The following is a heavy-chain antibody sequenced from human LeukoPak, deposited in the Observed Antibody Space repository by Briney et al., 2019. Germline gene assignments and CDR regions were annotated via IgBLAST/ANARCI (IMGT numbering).Heavy chain of an antibody. CDR3: ATDRGWRTSGYYLYYFEY. D-gene: IGHD3-3*01. CDR2: IKHDGSEK. CDR1: GFIFTNYF. Sequence: GGSLRLSCAAPGFIFTNYFMSWVRQAPGKGLEWVASIKHDGSEKYYVDSVRGRFTISRDNTMNSLYLQMSSLRAEDTAVYYCATDRGWRTSGYYLYYFEYWGQGTLVTYSS. J-gene: IGHJ4*02. V-gene: IGHV3-7*01.